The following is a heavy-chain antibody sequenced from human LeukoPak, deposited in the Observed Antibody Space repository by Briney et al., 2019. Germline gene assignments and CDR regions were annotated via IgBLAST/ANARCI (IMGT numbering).Heavy chain of an antibody. CDR2: MSPDSGNT. CDR1: GYTFTSYD. Sequence: ASVKVSCKASGYTFTSYDINWVRQATGQGLEWMGWMSPDSGNTGYAQKFQGRVTMTRNTSISTAYMELSSLTSDDSAVYYCARYAYGSGSYYQKPFDYWGQGNLVTVSS. CDR3: ARYAYGSGSYYQKPFDY. D-gene: IGHD3-10*01. J-gene: IGHJ4*01. V-gene: IGHV1-8*01.